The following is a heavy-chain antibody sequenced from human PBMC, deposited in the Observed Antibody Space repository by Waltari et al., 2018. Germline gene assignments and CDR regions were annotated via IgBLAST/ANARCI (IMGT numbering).Heavy chain of an antibody. D-gene: IGHD2-8*01. V-gene: IGHV3-21*01. CDR1: GFTFSSYS. CDR3: ARDLMSSSAFDI. CDR2: ISSSSSYI. J-gene: IGHJ3*02. Sequence: EVQLVESGGGLVKPGGSLRLSCAASGFTFSSYSMNWVRQAPGKVLWWVSSISSSSSYIYYADSVEGRFTISRDNAKNSLYLQMNSLRAEDTAVYYCARDLMSSSAFDIWGQGTMVTVSS.